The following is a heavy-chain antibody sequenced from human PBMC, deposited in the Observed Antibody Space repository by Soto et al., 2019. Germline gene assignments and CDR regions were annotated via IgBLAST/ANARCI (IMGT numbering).Heavy chain of an antibody. CDR1: GFTFSSYS. D-gene: IGHD6-13*01. V-gene: IGHV3-21*01. J-gene: IGHJ6*02. CDR3: VVSGSSWYNYYYYGMDV. Sequence: GGSLRLSCAASGFTFSSYSMNWVRQAPGKGLEWVSSISSSSSYIYYADSVKGRFTISRDNAKNSLYLQMNSLRAEDTAVYYCVVSGSSWYNYYYYGMDVWGQGTTVTVSS. CDR2: ISSSSSYI.